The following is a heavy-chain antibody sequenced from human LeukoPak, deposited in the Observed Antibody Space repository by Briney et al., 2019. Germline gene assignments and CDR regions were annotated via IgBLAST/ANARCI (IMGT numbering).Heavy chain of an antibody. CDR1: GFTFSTYQ. CDR3: ARATGYLSYFDL. Sequence: GGSLRLSCAASGFTFSTYQMNWVRQAPGKGLEWVSYISNSDNTRYYTGSVKGRFTISRDNAKNSLYLQMNNLRAEDTGVYYCARATGYLSYFDLWGRGTLVTVSS. D-gene: IGHD3-9*01. CDR2: ISNSDNTR. V-gene: IGHV3-48*03. J-gene: IGHJ2*01.